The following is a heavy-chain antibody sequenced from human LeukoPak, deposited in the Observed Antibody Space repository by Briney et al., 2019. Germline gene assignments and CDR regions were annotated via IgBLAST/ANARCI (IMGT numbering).Heavy chain of an antibody. V-gene: IGHV1-2*04. D-gene: IGHD2-2*01. J-gene: IGHJ3*02. Sequence: ASVKVSCKASGHTFTGYYMHWVRQAPGQGLEWMGWINPNSGGTNYAQKFQGWVTMTRDTSISTAYMELSRLRSDDTAVYYCARDCSSTSIRESVAFDIWGQGTMVTVSS. CDR2: INPNSGGT. CDR1: GHTFTGYY. CDR3: ARDCSSTSIRESVAFDI.